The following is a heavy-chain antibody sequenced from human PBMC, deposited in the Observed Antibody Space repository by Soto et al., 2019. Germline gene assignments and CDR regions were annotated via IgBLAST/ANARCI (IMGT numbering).Heavy chain of an antibody. CDR3: ARGVQLPRRGVRYYYMDV. CDR2: TYYRSKWYN. CDR1: GDSVSSNSAA. J-gene: IGHJ6*03. V-gene: IGHV6-1*01. D-gene: IGHD3-10*01. Sequence: QVQLQQSGPGLVKPSQTLSLTCAISGDSVSSNSAAWNWIRQSPSRGLEWLGRTYYRSKWYNDYAVSVKSRITINPDTSKNQFSLQLNSVTPEDTAVYYCARGVQLPRRGVRYYYMDVWGKGTTVTVSS.